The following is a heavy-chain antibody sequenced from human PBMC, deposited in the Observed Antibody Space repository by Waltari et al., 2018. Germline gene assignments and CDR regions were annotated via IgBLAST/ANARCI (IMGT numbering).Heavy chain of an antibody. CDR3: ASDRGRGLYLDS. D-gene: IGHD2-15*01. CDR2: VHQSGRS. CDR1: GDSISNNFF. J-gene: IGHJ4*02. Sequence: QLQLQESGPGLVKPSWTLPLTCTVSGDSISNNFFWSWVRQSPGKGLEWIGQVHQSGRSNYNPSLESRVTVSMDTSKNQFSLRVTSVTAADTAIYYCASDRGRGLYLDSWGQGTLVTVSP. V-gene: IGHV4-4*02.